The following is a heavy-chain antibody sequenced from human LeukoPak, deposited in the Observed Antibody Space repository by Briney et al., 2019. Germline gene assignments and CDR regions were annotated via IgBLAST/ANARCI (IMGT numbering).Heavy chain of an antibody. Sequence: SETLSLTCTVSGGSISSGSYYWSWIRQPAGKGLEWIGRIYTSGSTNYNPSLKSRVTISVDTSKNQFSLKLSSMTAADTAVYYCARESYYDSYWGQGTLVTVSS. CDR3: ARESYYDSY. V-gene: IGHV4-61*02. CDR2: IYTSGST. D-gene: IGHD3-22*01. CDR1: GGSISSGSYY. J-gene: IGHJ4*02.